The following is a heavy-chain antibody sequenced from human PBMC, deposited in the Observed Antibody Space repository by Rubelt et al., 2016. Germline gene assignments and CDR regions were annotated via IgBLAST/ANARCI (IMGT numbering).Heavy chain of an antibody. CDR3: ARHAGDGGNSEDWFDP. Sequence: EVQLVQSGAEVKQPGESLRISCKGSGYSFTSYWISWVRQMPGKGLEWMGRIDPSDSYTNYSPSFQGHVTISADKSISTAYLQWSSLKASDTAMYYCARHAGDGGNSEDWFDPWGQGTLVTVSS. D-gene: IGHD4-23*01. CDR1: GYSFTSYW. CDR2: IDPSDSYT. V-gene: IGHV5-10-1*01. J-gene: IGHJ5*02.